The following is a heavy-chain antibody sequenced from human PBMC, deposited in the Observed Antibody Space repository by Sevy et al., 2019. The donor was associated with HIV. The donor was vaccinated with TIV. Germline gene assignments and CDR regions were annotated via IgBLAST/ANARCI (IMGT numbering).Heavy chain of an antibody. Sequence: SETLSLNCAVYGGSFIDYSWSWIRQPPGKGLEWIGEINKHTGSANYSPSLKSRVIISVDTSKNQISLRLSSVSAADTALDYCARERTDYYYYVDVWGQGTAVTVSS. D-gene: IGHD2-2*01. CDR2: INKHTGSA. V-gene: IGHV4-34*01. J-gene: IGHJ6*03. CDR3: ARERTDYYYYVDV. CDR1: GGSFIDYS.